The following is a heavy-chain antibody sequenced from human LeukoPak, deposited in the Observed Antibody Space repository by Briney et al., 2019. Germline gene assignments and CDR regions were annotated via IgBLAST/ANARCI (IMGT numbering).Heavy chain of an antibody. D-gene: IGHD3-3*01. CDR2: INHSGST. V-gene: IGHV4-34*01. J-gene: IGHJ5*02. CDR3: ARGGSLRFLEWLFFWFDP. CDR1: GGSFSGYY. Sequence: PSETLSLTCAVYGGSFSGYYWSWIRQPPGKGLEWIGEINHSGSTNYNPSLKSRVTISVDTPKNQFSLKLSSVTAADTAVYYCARGGSLRFLEWLFFWFDPWGQGTLVTVSS.